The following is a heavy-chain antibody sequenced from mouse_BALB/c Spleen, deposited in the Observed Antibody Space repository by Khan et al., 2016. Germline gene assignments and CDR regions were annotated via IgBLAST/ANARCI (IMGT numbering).Heavy chain of an antibody. Sequence: QIQLVQSGPELKKPGETVKISCKASGYTFTNYGMNWVKQAPGKGLKWMGWINSNTGEPTYAEELKGRVAFSLETDASTAYLQINNIKNEDTATYFCARTGDYPYYAMDYWAQGTSVTVSS. CDR3: ARTGDYPYYAMDY. D-gene: IGHD2-13*01. CDR2: INSNTGEP. CDR1: GYTFTNYG. V-gene: IGHV9-3*02. J-gene: IGHJ4*01.